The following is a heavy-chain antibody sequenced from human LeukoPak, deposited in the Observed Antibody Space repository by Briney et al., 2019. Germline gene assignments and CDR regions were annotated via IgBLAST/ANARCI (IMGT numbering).Heavy chain of an antibody. V-gene: IGHV3-48*03. CDR2: ISNRGNTV. D-gene: IGHD2-21*01. CDR3: AKAPVTTCSGAYCYPFDY. J-gene: IGHJ4*02. Sequence: PGGSLRLSCAASGFTFSTYEMNWVRQAPGKGLEWISHISNRGNTVYYADSVEGRFTISRDSSKNTLYLQMNRLRAEDAAVYYCAKAPVTTCSGAYCYPFDYWGQGTLVTVSS. CDR1: GFTFSTYE.